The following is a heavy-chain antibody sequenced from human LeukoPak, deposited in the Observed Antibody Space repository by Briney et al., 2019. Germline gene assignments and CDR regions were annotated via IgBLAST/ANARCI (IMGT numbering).Heavy chain of an antibody. CDR3: AKDLDLYYYDSSGYERAFVI. CDR1: GFTFSSYA. CDR2: ISGSGGST. J-gene: IGHJ3*02. Sequence: GGSLRLSCAASGFTFSSYAMSWVRQAPGKGLEWVSAISGSGGSTYYADSVKGRFTISRDNSKNTLYLQMNSLRAEDTAVYYCAKDLDLYYYDSSGYERAFVIWGQGTMVTVSS. V-gene: IGHV3-23*01. D-gene: IGHD3-22*01.